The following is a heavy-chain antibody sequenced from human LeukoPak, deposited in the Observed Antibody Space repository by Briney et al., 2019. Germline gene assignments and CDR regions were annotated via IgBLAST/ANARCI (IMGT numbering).Heavy chain of an antibody. J-gene: IGHJ4*02. Sequence: GSLRLSCAASGFTFNDYAMTWVRQAPGKGLEWVSVVSGSGDNTNYADSVKGRFTISRDNSKNTLFLQMNSLRTEDTAVYFCARWGNDYSQFDSWGQGTLVTVS. CDR3: ARWGNDYSQFDS. CDR2: VSGSGDNT. D-gene: IGHD4-11*01. V-gene: IGHV3-23*01. CDR1: GFTFNDYA.